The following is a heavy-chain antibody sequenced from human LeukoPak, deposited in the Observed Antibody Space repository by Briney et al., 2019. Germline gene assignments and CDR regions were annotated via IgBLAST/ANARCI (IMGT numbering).Heavy chain of an antibody. D-gene: IGHD6-13*01. J-gene: IGHJ3*02. Sequence: SSETLSLTCTVSGGSISSYYWSWIRQPPGKGLEWIGYIYYSGSTNYNPSLKSRVTISVDTSKSQFSLKLSSVTAADTAVYYCARDRPAGTYAFDIWGQGTMVTVSS. V-gene: IGHV4-59*01. CDR3: ARDRPAGTYAFDI. CDR1: GGSISSYY. CDR2: IYYSGST.